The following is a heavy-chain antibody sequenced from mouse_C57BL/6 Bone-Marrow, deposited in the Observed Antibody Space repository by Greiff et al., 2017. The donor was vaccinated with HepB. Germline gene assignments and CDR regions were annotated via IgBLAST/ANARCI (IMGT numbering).Heavy chain of an antibody. D-gene: IGHD1-1*01. V-gene: IGHV5-6*01. J-gene: IGHJ4*01. CDR2: ISSGGSYT. CDR3: ARHSNYYYGSSYGAMDY. CDR1: GFTFSSYG. Sequence: EVKLVESGGDLVKPGGSLKLSCAASGFTFSSYGMSWVRQPPDKRLEWVATISSGGSYTYYPDSVKGRFTISRDNAKNTLYLQMSSLKSEDTAMYYCARHSNYYYGSSYGAMDYWGQGTSVTVSS.